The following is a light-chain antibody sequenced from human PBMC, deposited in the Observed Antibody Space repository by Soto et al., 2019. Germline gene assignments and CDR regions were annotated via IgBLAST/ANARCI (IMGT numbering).Light chain of an antibody. CDR2: SNS. CDR3: AAWYDSLNGPV. Sequence: QSVLPQPPSASGTPGQRVTISRSGSSSNIGGNTVNWYQQFPGTAPKLLIDSNSQRPSGVPDRFSGSKGGTSASLAITGLQSEDESDDYGAAWYDSLNGPVFCGGTTLAV. J-gene: IGLJ3*02. V-gene: IGLV1-44*01. CDR1: SSNIGGNT.